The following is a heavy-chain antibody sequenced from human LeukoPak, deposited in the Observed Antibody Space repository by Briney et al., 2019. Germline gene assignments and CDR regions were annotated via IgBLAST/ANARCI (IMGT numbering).Heavy chain of an antibody. CDR1: GFTFSSYA. V-gene: IGHV3-64*01. CDR3: ARDSSGWYGIDY. D-gene: IGHD6-19*01. CDR2: ISSNGGST. J-gene: IGHJ4*02. Sequence: GGSLRLSCAASGFTFSSYAMHWVREAPGKGLEYVSAISSNGGSTYYANSVKRRFTISRDNSKNTLYLQMGSLRAEDMAVYYCARDSSGWYGIDYWGQGTLVTVSS.